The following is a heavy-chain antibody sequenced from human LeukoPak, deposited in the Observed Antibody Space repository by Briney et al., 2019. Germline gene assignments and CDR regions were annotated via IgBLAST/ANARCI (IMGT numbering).Heavy chain of an antibody. CDR3: AKRLGPTSGSYDWFDP. CDR2: IHSSGYT. Sequence: SETLSLTCTVSGGSIGGNYWSWIRQPPGQGLEWIAYIHSSGYTNYNPSLKSRVTISVDTSKNQFFLNVISVTAADTAVYYCAKRLGPTSGSYDWFDPRGQGTLVTVSS. V-gene: IGHV4-4*09. D-gene: IGHD1-26*01. J-gene: IGHJ5*02. CDR1: GGSIGGNY.